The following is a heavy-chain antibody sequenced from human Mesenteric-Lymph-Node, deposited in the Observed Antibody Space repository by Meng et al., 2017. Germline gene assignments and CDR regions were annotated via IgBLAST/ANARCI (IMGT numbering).Heavy chain of an antibody. V-gene: IGHV4-61*01. J-gene: IGHJ3*02. CDR1: GGSVSSGSYY. Sequence: SETLSLTCTVSGGSVSSGSYYWSWIRQPPGKGLEWIGYIYYSGSTNYNPSLKSRVTISVATSKNQFSLKLSSVTAADTAVYYCARCIAAAGTWAFDIWGQGTMVTVSS. D-gene: IGHD6-13*01. CDR2: IYYSGST. CDR3: ARCIAAAGTWAFDI.